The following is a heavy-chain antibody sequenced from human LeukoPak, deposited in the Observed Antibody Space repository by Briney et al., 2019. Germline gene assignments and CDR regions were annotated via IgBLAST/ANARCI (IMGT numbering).Heavy chain of an antibody. CDR2: IYSGGST. V-gene: IGHV3-53*01. CDR1: GFPVSSNY. Sequence: PGGSLSLSCAASGFPVSSNYMSWVRQAPGKGLEWVSVIYSGGSTYYADSVKGRFTISRDNSKNTLYLQMNSLRAEDTAVYYCARDLVHLGGSDAFDIWGQGTMVTVSS. J-gene: IGHJ3*02. D-gene: IGHD2-15*01. CDR3: ARDLVHLGGSDAFDI.